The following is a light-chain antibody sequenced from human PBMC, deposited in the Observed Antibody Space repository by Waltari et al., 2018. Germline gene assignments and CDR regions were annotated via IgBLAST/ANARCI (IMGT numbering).Light chain of an antibody. CDR1: ALHKRL. Sequence: SYELPTPTSVSVSPGQTARINCSGGALHKRLRYWYQQKSGQAPVLVIYEGSKRPSGIPERFSGSSLGTMATLTISGAQVEDEADYYCYSTDSSGDYGVFGGGTKLTVL. CDR2: EGS. V-gene: IGLV3-10*01. J-gene: IGLJ2*01. CDR3: YSTDSSGDYGV.